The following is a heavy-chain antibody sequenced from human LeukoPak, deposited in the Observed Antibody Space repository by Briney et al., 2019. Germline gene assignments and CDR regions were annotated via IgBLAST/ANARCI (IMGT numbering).Heavy chain of an antibody. Sequence: GGSLRLSCVVSGFTFRNEEMNWVRQAPGKGLEWIAYISNTGSPIHYRDSVKGRFTISRDNAQSSLFLQMSSLRPDDTAIYYCARGGNYAPFDYWGQGVLVAVSS. D-gene: IGHD1-26*01. CDR3: ARGGNYAPFDY. J-gene: IGHJ4*02. CDR1: GFTFRNEE. CDR2: ISNTGSPI. V-gene: IGHV3-48*03.